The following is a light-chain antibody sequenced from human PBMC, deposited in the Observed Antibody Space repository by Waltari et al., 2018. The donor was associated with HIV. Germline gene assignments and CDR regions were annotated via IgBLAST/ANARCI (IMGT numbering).Light chain of an antibody. CDR2: GNN. Sequence: QSVLTQPPSVSGAPGQRVTISCTGSSSNIGAGYDVHWYQQLPGTAPKLLIYGNNNRPSGVPDRVSGSKSATSASLAITGLQAEYEAEYYCQSYDSSLSGWVFGGGTKLTVL. CDR3: QSYDSSLSGWV. CDR1: SSNIGAGYD. V-gene: IGLV1-40*01. J-gene: IGLJ3*02.